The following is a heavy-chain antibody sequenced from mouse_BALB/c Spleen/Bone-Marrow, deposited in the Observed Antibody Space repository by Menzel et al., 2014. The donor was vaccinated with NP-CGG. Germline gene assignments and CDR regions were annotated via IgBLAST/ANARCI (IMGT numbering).Heavy chain of an antibody. J-gene: IGHJ2*01. Sequence: EVHLVESGGDLVKPGGSLKLSCAASGFTFSTYGMSWVRQTPDKRLEWVATISSGGSYTYYPDSVKGRFTISRDNAKNTLYLQMSSLKSEDTAMYYCARQGGCFDYWGQGTTLTVSS. CDR1: GFTFSTYG. CDR2: ISSGGSYT. CDR3: ARQGGCFDY. V-gene: IGHV5-6*01. D-gene: IGHD3-3*01.